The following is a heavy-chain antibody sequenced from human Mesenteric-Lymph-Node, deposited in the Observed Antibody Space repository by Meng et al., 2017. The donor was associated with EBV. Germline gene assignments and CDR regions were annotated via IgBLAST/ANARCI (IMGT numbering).Heavy chain of an antibody. J-gene: IGHJ4*02. Sequence: EVRLGGSGGDLVQPGESLRLSCAASGFTFSTCAMGWVRQAPGRGLEWVSAISGTTGQTYYADSVKGRFTISRDNSKNTLYLQMNSLRAEDTAIYYCARDQASGTYYFDYWGQGTLVTVSS. D-gene: IGHD1-26*01. V-gene: IGHV3-23*04. CDR3: ARDQASGTYYFDY. CDR2: ISGTTGQT. CDR1: GFTFSTCA.